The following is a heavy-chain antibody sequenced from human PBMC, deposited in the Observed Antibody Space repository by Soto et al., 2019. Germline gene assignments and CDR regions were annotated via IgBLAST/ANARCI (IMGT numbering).Heavy chain of an antibody. V-gene: IGHV3-33*06. CDR1: GFAFNNYG. Sequence: QMQLVESGGGVVQPGRSLRLSCVASGFAFNNYGMHWVRQLPGKGLEWVAVIWHDGSNKYYADSVQGRFTVSRDNADSTMYLEINSLRADDTATYYCAKDKDLVLSPGALSLYGMDVWGHGTTVIVSS. J-gene: IGHJ6*02. D-gene: IGHD3-16*01. CDR2: IWHDGSNK. CDR3: AKDKDLVLSPGALSLYGMDV.